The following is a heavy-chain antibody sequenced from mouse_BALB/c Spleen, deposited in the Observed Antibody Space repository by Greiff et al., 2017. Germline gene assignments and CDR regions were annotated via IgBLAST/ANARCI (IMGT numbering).Heavy chain of an antibody. CDR3: ARSWYYFDY. J-gene: IGHJ2*01. Sequence: EVKVVESGAELVKPGASVKLSCTASGFNIKDTYMHWVKQRPEQGLEWIGRIDPANGNTKYDPKFQGKATITADTSSNTAYLQLSSLTSEDTAVYYCARSWYYFDYWGQGTTLTVSS. V-gene: IGHV14-3*02. CDR1: GFNIKDTY. CDR2: IDPANGNT.